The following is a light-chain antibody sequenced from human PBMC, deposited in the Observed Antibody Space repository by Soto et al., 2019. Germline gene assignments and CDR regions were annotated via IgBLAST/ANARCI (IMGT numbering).Light chain of an antibody. CDR2: GAS. J-gene: IGKJ5*01. V-gene: IGKV3-15*01. CDR3: QHYNNWPSIT. Sequence: EIVMTQSPATLSVSPGERATISCRASQSVSSNLAWYQQKPGQAPRLLIYGASTRATGIPARFSGSGSGTEFTLTISSLQSEDFAVYYCQHYNNWPSITFGQGTRLE. CDR1: QSVSSN.